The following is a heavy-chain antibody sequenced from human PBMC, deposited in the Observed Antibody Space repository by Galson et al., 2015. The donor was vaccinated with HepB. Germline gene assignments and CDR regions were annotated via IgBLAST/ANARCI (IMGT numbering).Heavy chain of an antibody. CDR1: GFTFSGYA. V-gene: IGHV3-21*01. D-gene: IGHD1-1*01. Sequence: SLRLSCAASGFTFSGYAMTWVRQAPGKGLQWVSSISSSTGWTYYEDSVKGRFTISRDNARNTLFLEMDSLLAEDTAVYYCARAILHLHIYDTDSWGQGTLVIVSS. J-gene: IGHJ4*02. CDR2: ISSSTGWT. CDR3: ARAILHLHIYDTDS.